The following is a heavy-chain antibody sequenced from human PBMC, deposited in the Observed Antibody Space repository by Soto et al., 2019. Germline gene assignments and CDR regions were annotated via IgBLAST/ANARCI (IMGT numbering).Heavy chain of an antibody. V-gene: IGHV4-39*07. Sequence: SETLSLTCSVSGGSINSSRYYWGWIRQAPGKGLEWIGNLYHSGNTYYNPSLKSRVTISVDTSKNQFSLKLSSVTAADTAVYYCARDSLKGATTDYYYGMDVWGQGTTVTVSS. CDR1: GGSINSSRYY. CDR3: ARDSLKGATTDYYYGMDV. CDR2: LYHSGNT. D-gene: IGHD1-26*01. J-gene: IGHJ6*02.